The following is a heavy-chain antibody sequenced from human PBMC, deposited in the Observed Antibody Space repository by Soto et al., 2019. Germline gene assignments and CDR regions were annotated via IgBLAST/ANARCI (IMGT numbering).Heavy chain of an antibody. CDR2: INAGNGNT. J-gene: IGHJ5*02. D-gene: IGHD1-26*01. Sequence: QVQLVQSGAEVKKPGASVKVSCKASGYTFTSYAMHWVRQAPGQRLEWMGWINAGNGNTNYAQKLQGRCTITTDISTSTAYMELRSLRSDDTAVYYCARPLLGRNWFDPWGQGTLVTVSS. CDR1: GYTFTSYA. V-gene: IGHV1-3*01. CDR3: ARPLLGRNWFDP.